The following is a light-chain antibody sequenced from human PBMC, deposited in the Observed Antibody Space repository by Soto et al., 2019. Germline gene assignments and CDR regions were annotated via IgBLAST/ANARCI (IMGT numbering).Light chain of an antibody. Sequence: DIQMTQSPSDMSASVGDRVTITCRASQDVSNFLAWFQQRPGKVPKRLIYAVTRLESGVPSRFSGSGSGTEFTLTISSLQPEDFATYYCLQHKSYPRTFGQGTKVEIK. CDR2: AVT. CDR1: QDVSNF. CDR3: LQHKSYPRT. J-gene: IGKJ1*01. V-gene: IGKV1-17*03.